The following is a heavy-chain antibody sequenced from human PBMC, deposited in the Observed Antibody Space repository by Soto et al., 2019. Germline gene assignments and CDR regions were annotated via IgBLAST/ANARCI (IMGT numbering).Heavy chain of an antibody. V-gene: IGHV1-69*01. D-gene: IGHD4-4*01. CDR1: GGTFSTYG. J-gene: IGHJ5*02. CDR2: ITAIFGAA. CDR3: ARSEAERSEAGTTVVGPNNWLDP. Sequence: QVQLVQSGAEVKKPGSSVKVSCKASGGTFSTYGISWVRQAPGQGLEWMGGITAIFGAANYAPKCQGRVTITADESTSTAYMERNSPRSEDSAVYYCARSEAERSEAGTTVVGPNNWLDPWGQGTLVIVSS.